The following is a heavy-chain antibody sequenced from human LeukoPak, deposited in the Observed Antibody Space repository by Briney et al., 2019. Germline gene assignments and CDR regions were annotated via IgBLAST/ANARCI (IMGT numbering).Heavy chain of an antibody. D-gene: IGHD5-12*01. J-gene: IGHJ4*02. CDR1: GFAFDDHA. Sequence: PGGSRRLSCAASGFAFDDHAMHWVRQAPGKGLEWVSGISWNSASEGYADSVKGRFTISRDNSKNMLYVQMNSLRAEDTAMYYCAKSYVAMNSAFSIWGQGTLVTVSS. CDR3: AKSYVAMNSAFSI. V-gene: IGHV3-9*01. CDR2: ISWNSASE.